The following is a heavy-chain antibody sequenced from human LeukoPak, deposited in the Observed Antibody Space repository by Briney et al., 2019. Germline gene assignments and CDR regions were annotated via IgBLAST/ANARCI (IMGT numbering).Heavy chain of an antibody. CDR2: ISGSGGST. V-gene: IGHV3-23*01. D-gene: IGHD3-16*02. Sequence: GGSLRLSCAASGFTFSSYAMSWVRQAPGKGLEWVSAISGSGGSTYYADSVKGRFTISRDNSKNTLYLQMNSLRAEDTAVYYCARGRDYVWGSYRPLDYWGQGTLVTVSS. CDR1: GFTFSSYA. CDR3: ARGRDYVWGSYRPLDY. J-gene: IGHJ4*02.